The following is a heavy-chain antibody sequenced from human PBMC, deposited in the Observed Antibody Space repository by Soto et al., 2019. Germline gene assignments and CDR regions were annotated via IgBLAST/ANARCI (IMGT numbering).Heavy chain of an antibody. D-gene: IGHD2-2*01. CDR1: GGSISSGGYY. V-gene: IGHV4-31*03. CDR3: ANHRTFYCSSTSCHGDAFDI. J-gene: IGHJ3*02. Sequence: SETLSLTCTVSGGSISSGGYYWSWIRQHPGKGLEWIGYIYYSGSTYYNPSLKCRVTISVDTSKNQFSLKLSSVTAADTAVYYCANHRTFYCSSTSCHGDAFDIWGQGTMVTVSS. CDR2: IYYSGST.